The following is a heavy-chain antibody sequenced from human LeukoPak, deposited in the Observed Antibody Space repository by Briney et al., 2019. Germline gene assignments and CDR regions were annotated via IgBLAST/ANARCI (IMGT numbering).Heavy chain of an antibody. CDR1: GGSFSGYY. V-gene: IGHV4-34*01. CDR3: ARSFSVVVPAAIRGYYFDY. J-gene: IGHJ4*02. Sequence: PETLSLTCAVSGGSFSGYYWSWIRQPPGKGLEWIGDINHSGSTNYNPSLKSRVTISVDTSKNQFSLKLSSVTAADTAVYYWARSFSVVVPAAIRGYYFDYWGQGTLVTVSS. D-gene: IGHD2-2*01. CDR2: INHSGST.